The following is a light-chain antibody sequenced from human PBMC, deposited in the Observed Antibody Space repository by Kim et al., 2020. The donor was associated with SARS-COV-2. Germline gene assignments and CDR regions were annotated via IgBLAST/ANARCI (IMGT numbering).Light chain of an antibody. V-gene: IGLV2-11*01. CDR2: DVG. Sequence: GQSVTISCPGTSNDVGGYNYVAWYQQHPGKAPKLMIYDVGKRPSGVPDRFSGSKSGNTASLTISGLQAEDEADYYCCSYAGSYTLVFGGGTQLTVL. CDR1: SNDVGGYNY. CDR3: CSYAGSYTLV. J-gene: IGLJ3*02.